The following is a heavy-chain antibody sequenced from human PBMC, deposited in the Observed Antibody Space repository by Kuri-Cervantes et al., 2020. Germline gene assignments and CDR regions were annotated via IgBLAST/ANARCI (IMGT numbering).Heavy chain of an antibody. Sequence: GESLKISCAASGFTVSSNYMSWVRQAPGKGLEWVSVIYSGGSTYYADSVKGRFTISRDNSKNTLYLQMNSLRAEDTAVYYCAAVAATHDYWGQGTLVTVSS. CDR2: IYSGGST. J-gene: IGHJ4*02. D-gene: IGHD6-19*01. CDR3: AAVAATHDY. V-gene: IGHV3-53*01. CDR1: GFTVSSNY.